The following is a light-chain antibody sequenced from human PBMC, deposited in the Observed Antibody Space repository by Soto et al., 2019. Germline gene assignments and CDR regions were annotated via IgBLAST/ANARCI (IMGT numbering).Light chain of an antibody. J-gene: IGLJ1*01. Sequence: QSVLTQPPSVSAAPGQKVTISCPGSSSNIGGNSVSWYQQLPGTAPKLLIYDDNKRPSGIPDRFSGSKSGTSATLGITGFQTGDEADYYCGSWDSSLSAYVVGTGTKVTVL. CDR3: GSWDSSLSAYV. CDR2: DDN. V-gene: IGLV1-51*01. CDR1: SSNIGGNS.